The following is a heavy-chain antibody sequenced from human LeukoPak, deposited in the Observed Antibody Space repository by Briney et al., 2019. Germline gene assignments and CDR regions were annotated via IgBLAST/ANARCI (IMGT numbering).Heavy chain of an antibody. CDR1: GFTFSHYW. J-gene: IGHJ4*02. V-gene: IGHV3-7*03. CDR2: IKPDGSES. CDR3: VRGWTKIDY. D-gene: IGHD3/OR15-3a*01. Sequence: AGGSLRLSCAVSGFTFSHYWMTWVRQAPAKGLEWVADIKPDGSESHYAHSVKGRFTISRDNAKNSLYLQMNSLRAGDTAVYYCVRGWTKIDYWGQGILVTVSS.